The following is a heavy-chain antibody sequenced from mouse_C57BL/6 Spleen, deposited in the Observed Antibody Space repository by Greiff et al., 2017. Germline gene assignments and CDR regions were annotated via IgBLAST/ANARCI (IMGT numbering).Heavy chain of an antibody. J-gene: IGHJ4*01. D-gene: IGHD2-4*01. Sequence: EVKLMESGPGLVKPSQSLSLTCSVTGYSITSGYYWNWIRQFPGNKLEWMGYISYDGSNNYNPSLKNRISITRDTSKNQFFLKLNSVTTEDTATYYCARAGDYALYAMDYWGQGTSVTVSS. V-gene: IGHV3-6*01. CDR1: GYSITSGYY. CDR3: ARAGDYALYAMDY. CDR2: ISYDGSN.